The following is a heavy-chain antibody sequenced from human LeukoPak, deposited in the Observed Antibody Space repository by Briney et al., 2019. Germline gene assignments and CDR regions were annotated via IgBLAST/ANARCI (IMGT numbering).Heavy chain of an antibody. CDR2: IYHSGTT. J-gene: IGHJ4*02. CDR3: ARGGMATIERPFEY. D-gene: IGHD5-24*01. Sequence: PSETLSLTCTVSGYSISSGYYWGWIRLPPGRGLEWTGSIYHSGTTYYNPSLKSRVTVSVDTSKNQFSLKLSSVTAADTAVYYCARGGMATIERPFEYWGQGTLATVSS. V-gene: IGHV4-38-2*02. CDR1: GYSISSGYY.